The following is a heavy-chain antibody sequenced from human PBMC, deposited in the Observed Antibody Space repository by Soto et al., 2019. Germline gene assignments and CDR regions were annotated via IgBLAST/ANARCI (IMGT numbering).Heavy chain of an antibody. V-gene: IGHV4-59*08. Sequence: SETLSLTCSVSGGSISNYYWSWIRQPPGKGLEWIGYIHYSGSTKYNPSLNSRVTISADTSKNQFSLKLSSVTSADTAVYYCARGHYDFWSGYFATIDYWGQGTLVTVSS. CDR2: IHYSGST. CDR3: ARGHYDFWSGYFATIDY. J-gene: IGHJ4*02. CDR1: GGSISNYY. D-gene: IGHD3-3*01.